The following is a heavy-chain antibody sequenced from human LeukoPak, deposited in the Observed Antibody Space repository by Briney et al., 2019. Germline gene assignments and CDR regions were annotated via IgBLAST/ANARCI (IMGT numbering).Heavy chain of an antibody. CDR3: ARDGQQLVRGDWFDS. Sequence: SETLSLTCTVSGGSISSSSYYWGWIRQPPGKGLEWIGSIYYSGSTYYNPSLNSRVTISLDTSKNQFSLKLSSVTAADTAVYYCARDGQQLVRGDWFDSWGRGTLVTVSS. CDR1: GGSISSSSYY. D-gene: IGHD6-13*01. V-gene: IGHV4-39*07. CDR2: IYYSGST. J-gene: IGHJ5*01.